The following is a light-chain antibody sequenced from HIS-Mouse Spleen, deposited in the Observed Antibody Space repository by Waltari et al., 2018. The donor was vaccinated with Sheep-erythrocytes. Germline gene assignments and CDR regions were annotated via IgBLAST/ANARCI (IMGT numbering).Light chain of an antibody. Sequence: QSALTQPRSVSGSPGQSVTISCTGTSSAVGGYHYVSWYQQHPGKAPKLMIYDVSKRPSGVSNRFSGSKSGNTASLTISGLQAEDEADYYCCSYAGSSTPWVFGGGTKLTVL. CDR3: CSYAGSSTPWV. V-gene: IGLV2-11*01. CDR2: DVS. CDR1: SSAVGGYHY. J-gene: IGLJ3*02.